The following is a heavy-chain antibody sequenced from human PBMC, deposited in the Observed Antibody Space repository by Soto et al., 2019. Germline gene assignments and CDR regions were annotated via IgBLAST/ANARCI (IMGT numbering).Heavy chain of an antibody. J-gene: IGHJ4*02. CDR2: IYYSGST. Sequence: SETLSLTCTVSGGSISSYYWSWIRQPPGKGLEWIGYIYYSGSTNYNPSLKSRVTISVDTSKNQFSLKLSSVTAADTAVYYCAKTLDSSGRDRFDYWGQGTLVTVSS. V-gene: IGHV4-59*08. D-gene: IGHD6-19*01. CDR3: AKTLDSSGRDRFDY. CDR1: GGSISSYY.